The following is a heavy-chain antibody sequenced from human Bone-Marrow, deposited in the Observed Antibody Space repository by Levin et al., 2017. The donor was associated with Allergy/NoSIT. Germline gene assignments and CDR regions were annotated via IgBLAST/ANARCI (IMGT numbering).Heavy chain of an antibody. J-gene: IGHJ4*02. CDR3: ARNTTAYKGFDD. CDR1: GASVNSGDYY. V-gene: IGHV4-30-4*08. CDR2: IYYTGSP. Sequence: SETLSLTCTVSGASVNSGDYYWSWLRQSPGKGLQWIGYIYYTGSPYYNSSLKSRVSMSVDTSKNLFSLKLNSLTAADTAVYCCARNTTAYKGFDDWGLGTLVTVSS. D-gene: IGHD1-1*01.